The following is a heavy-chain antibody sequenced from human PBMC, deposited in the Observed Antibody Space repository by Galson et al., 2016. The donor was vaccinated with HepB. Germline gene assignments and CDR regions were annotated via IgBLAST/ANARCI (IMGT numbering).Heavy chain of an antibody. V-gene: IGHV3-33*01. D-gene: IGHD5-18*01. CDR2: IWHDGSNN. Sequence: SLRLSCAASGFFFSSYNMHWVRQAPGKGLEWVAVIWHDGSNNFYADSVKGRFTISRDNSKNTLYLQMNSLRVEDTAVYYCAREDTAIWGQGTAVTVSS. CDR3: AREDTAI. CDR1: GFFFSSYN. J-gene: IGHJ3*02.